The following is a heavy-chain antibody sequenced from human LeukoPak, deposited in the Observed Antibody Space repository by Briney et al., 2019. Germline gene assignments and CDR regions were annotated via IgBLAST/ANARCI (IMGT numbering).Heavy chain of an antibody. J-gene: IGHJ4*02. CDR1: GGSIRSYF. CDR2: ADYSGGT. CDR3: AGERGEEYSSGWYKTNFFYN. D-gene: IGHD6-19*01. Sequence: PSETLSLTCTVSGGSIRSYFWSWIRQPPGKGLEWIATADYSGGTYYNPSLESRVAISADMSKNQISLQLTSVTGADTAVYYCAGERGEEYSSGWYKTNFFYNWGQGIRVTVSS. V-gene: IGHV4-59*12.